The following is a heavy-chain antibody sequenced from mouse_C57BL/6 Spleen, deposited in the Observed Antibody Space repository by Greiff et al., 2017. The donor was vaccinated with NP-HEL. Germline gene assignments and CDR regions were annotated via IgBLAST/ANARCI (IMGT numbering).Heavy chain of an antibody. J-gene: IGHJ2*01. Sequence: QVQLQQSGPELVQPGASVKISCKASGYAFSSSWMNWVKQRPGKGLEWLGRIYPGDGDTNYNGKFKGKATLTADKSASTAYMQLSSLTSEDSAVYFCARSDYYGSSFDYWGQGTTLTVSS. CDR3: ARSDYYGSSFDY. V-gene: IGHV1-82*01. D-gene: IGHD1-1*01. CDR1: GYAFSSSW. CDR2: IYPGDGDT.